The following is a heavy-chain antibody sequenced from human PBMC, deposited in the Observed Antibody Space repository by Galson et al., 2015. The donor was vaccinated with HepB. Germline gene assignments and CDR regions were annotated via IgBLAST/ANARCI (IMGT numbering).Heavy chain of an antibody. CDR3: TRYRFCGDDRCPPFDV. V-gene: IGHV3-73*01. CDR2: ISSNTYNYET. Sequence: SLRLSCAASGFPFSDSAVHWVRQASGKGLEWLGRISSNTYNYETTSNTSLQGRFAFSRDDSKNTAHLHVTSLRSEDTAVYFCTRYRFCGDDRCPPFDVWGHGVLVTVSS. J-gene: IGHJ4*01. D-gene: IGHD2-21*01. CDR1: GFPFSDSA.